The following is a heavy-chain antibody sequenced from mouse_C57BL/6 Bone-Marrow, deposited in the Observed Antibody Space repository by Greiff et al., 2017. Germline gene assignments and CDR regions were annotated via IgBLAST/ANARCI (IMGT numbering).Heavy chain of an antibody. Sequence: QVQLQQSGAELVRPGTSVKVSCKASGYAFTNYLLEWVKQRPGQGLEWIGVINPGSGGTNYNEKFKGKATLTADKSSSTAYMQLSSLTSEDSAVYFCARSYTEGFAYWGQGTLVTVSA. J-gene: IGHJ3*01. V-gene: IGHV1-54*01. CDR3: ARSYTEGFAY. CDR1: GYAFTNYL. CDR2: INPGSGGT. D-gene: IGHD1-1*01.